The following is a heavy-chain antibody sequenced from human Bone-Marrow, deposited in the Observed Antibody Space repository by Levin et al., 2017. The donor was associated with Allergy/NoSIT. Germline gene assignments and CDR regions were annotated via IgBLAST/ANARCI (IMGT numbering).Heavy chain of an antibody. CDR1: GFTFSDYY. V-gene: IGHV3-11*05. CDR2: ISSSSSYT. Sequence: AGGSLRLSCAASGFTFSDYYMSWIRQAPGKGLEWVSYISSSSSYTNYADSVKGRFTISRDNAKNSLYLQMNSLRAEDTAVYYCARVDGVLQNYYMDVWGKGTTVTVSS. J-gene: IGHJ6*03. CDR3: ARVDGVLQNYYMDV. D-gene: IGHD4-17*01.